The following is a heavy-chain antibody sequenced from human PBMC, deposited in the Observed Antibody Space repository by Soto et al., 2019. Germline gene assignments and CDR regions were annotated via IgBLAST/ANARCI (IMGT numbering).Heavy chain of an antibody. D-gene: IGHD5-18*01. CDR3: ARGGGRGYSYGYGIRDDAFNL. J-gene: IGHJ3*01. CDR1: GGSFSCYY. Sequence: SETLSLTCAVYGGSFSCYYWSWIRQPPGKGLEWIGEINHLGRTNYNPSRKSRVTILVDTSKNQFSLKMNSVTAADTAVYFCARGGGRGYSYGYGIRDDAFNLWGQGTMVTVSS. CDR2: INHLGRT. V-gene: IGHV4-34*01.